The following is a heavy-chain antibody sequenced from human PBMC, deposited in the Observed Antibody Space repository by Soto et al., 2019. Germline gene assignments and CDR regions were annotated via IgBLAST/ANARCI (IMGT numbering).Heavy chain of an antibody. CDR2: IHYSGSA. D-gene: IGHD1-1*01. J-gene: IGHJ3*02. Sequence: QVQLQESGPGLVKPSETLSLTCTVSGGSINSYFWTWIRQSPGKGLQWIGYIHYSGSANYNPSLKTRVTMSVDTSKTQFSLSLTSVNAADTAVYYCARMNQLAPKRNAFDIWGQGTMVTVSS. V-gene: IGHV4-59*01. CDR3: ARMNQLAPKRNAFDI. CDR1: GGSINSYF.